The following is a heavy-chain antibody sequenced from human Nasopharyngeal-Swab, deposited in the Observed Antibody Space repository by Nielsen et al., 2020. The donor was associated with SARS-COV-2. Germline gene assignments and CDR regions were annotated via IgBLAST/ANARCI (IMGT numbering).Heavy chain of an antibody. V-gene: IGHV3-9*01. Sequence: VSCAASGFTFDDYAMHWVRQAPGKGLEWVSGISWNSVSIGYADSVKGRFTISRDNAKNSLYLQMNSLRAEDTALYYCAKGIAAAGSRCLDYWGQGTLVTVSS. CDR1: GFTFDDYA. CDR3: AKGIAAAGSRCLDY. D-gene: IGHD6-13*01. CDR2: ISWNSVSI. J-gene: IGHJ4*02.